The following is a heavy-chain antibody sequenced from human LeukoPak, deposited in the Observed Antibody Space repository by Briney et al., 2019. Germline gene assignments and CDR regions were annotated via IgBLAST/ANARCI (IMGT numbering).Heavy chain of an antibody. CDR2: IYPGDSDT. D-gene: IGHD2-21*01. CDR1: GYHFTSYW. Sequence: GGSLQISFHGSGYHFTSYWIGWVRPMPGKGLGWMGIIYPGDSDTRYSPSFQGQVTISAEKSISTAYLQWSSLKASDTAMYYCARHDAGHRTCTGMDVWGQGTTVTVSS. V-gene: IGHV5-51*01. J-gene: IGHJ6*02. CDR3: ARHDAGHRTCTGMDV.